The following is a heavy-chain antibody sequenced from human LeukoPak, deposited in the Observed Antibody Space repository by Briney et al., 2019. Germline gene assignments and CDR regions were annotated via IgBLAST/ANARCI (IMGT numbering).Heavy chain of an antibody. J-gene: IGHJ4*02. Sequence: SGPTLVNPTQTHTLTCTFSGFSLSTSGVDVGWIRQPPGKALEWLALIYWNDDKRYSPSLKSRLTITKDTSNNQVVLTMTNMDLVDTATYYCARRSEDIVVVVAATGFDYWGQGTLVTVSS. CDR3: ARRSEDIVVVVAATGFDY. V-gene: IGHV2-5*01. CDR1: GFSLSTSGVD. D-gene: IGHD2-15*01. CDR2: IYWNDDK.